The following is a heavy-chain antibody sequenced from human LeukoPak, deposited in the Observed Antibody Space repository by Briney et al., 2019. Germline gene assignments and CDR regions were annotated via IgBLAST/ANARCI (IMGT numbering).Heavy chain of an antibody. Sequence: GASVKVSCKASGYTFTSYYMHWVRQAPGQGLEWMGGIIPIFGTANYAQKFQGRVTITADESTSTAYMELSSPRSEDTAVYYCATADCSSTSCYGAHNWFDPWGQGTLVTVSS. CDR3: ATADCSSTSCYGAHNWFDP. CDR2: IIPIFGTA. J-gene: IGHJ5*02. CDR1: GYTFTSYY. V-gene: IGHV1-69*13. D-gene: IGHD2-2*01.